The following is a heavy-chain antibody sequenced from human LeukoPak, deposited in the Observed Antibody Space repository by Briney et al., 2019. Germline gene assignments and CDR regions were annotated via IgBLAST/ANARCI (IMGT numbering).Heavy chain of an antibody. CDR3: GSWYNWNHLGY. J-gene: IGHJ4*02. V-gene: IGHV4-59*01. CDR1: GGSISRYY. CDR2: ISYSGST. D-gene: IGHD1-20*01. Sequence: PSETLSLTCTVSGGSISRYYWNWIRQPPGKGLQWIGYISYSGSTNYNPSLKSRVTASLDTSKKQFSLKVRCVTTADTAVYYCGSWYNWNHLGYSGQGALVTVSS.